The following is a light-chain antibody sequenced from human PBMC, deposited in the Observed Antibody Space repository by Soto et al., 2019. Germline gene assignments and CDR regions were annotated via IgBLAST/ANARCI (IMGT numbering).Light chain of an antibody. CDR1: SSNIGAGYG. CDR3: QSYDNTLSGSL. V-gene: IGLV1-40*01. J-gene: IGLJ2*01. Sequence: QSVLAQPPSVSGVPGQRVTVSCTGSSSNIGAGYGVHWYQQLPGTAPKLLIYANNNRPSGVPDRFSGSKSGTSASLAITGLQAEDDAHYYCQSYDNTLSGSLFGGGTKLTVL. CDR2: ANN.